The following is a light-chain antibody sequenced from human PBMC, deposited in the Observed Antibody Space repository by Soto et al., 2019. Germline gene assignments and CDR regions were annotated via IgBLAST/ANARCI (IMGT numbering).Light chain of an antibody. CDR1: QSVSSN. CDR2: GAS. CDR3: QHDNNWPPWT. Sequence: EIVMTQSPATLSVSPGERATLSCRASQSVSSNLAWYQQKPAQAPRLLLFGASTRATGIPARFRGSGSKTDSNTTTISLQSEDFAVYSCQHDNNWPPWTFGQGTKVEIK. J-gene: IGKJ1*01. V-gene: IGKV3-15*01.